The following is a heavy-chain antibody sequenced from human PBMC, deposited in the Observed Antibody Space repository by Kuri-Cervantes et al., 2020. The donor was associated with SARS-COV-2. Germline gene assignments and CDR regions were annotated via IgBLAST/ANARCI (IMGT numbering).Heavy chain of an antibody. Sequence: ASVKVSCKASGYNFITHGISWVRQAPGQGLEWMGWISAYNGNKNYAQKVQDRVTLTTDTSTSTAYMKLRSLRSDDTAVYYCARGPQEAGAGPSQDGFDYWGQGTLVTVSS. CDR3: ARGPQEAGAGPSQDGFDY. CDR2: ISAYNGNK. V-gene: IGHV1-18*04. J-gene: IGHJ4*02. D-gene: IGHD6-19*01. CDR1: GYNFITHG.